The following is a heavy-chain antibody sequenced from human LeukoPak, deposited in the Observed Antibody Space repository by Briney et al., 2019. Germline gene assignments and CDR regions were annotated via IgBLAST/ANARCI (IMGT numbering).Heavy chain of an antibody. CDR2: IKQDGSEK. J-gene: IGHJ4*02. V-gene: IGHV3-7*01. Sequence: GGPLRLSCAASGFTFSSYWMNWVRKAPGKGLEWVAKIKQDGSEKNSEDSVKGRFTNSRDNAKNSLYLQMNSLRVEDTAVYYCARGHYYDSSGYPGGYWGQGTLVTVSS. CDR1: GFTFSSYW. CDR3: ARGHYYDSSGYPGGY. D-gene: IGHD3-22*01.